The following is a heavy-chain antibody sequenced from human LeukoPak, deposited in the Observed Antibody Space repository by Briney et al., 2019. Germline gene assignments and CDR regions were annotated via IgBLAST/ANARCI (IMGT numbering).Heavy chain of an antibody. CDR3: TRVGYIDEGIDY. CDR1: GFSFSNYW. D-gene: IGHD5-24*01. J-gene: IGHJ4*02. Sequence: PGGSLRLSCAASGFSFSNYWMHWVRQAPGKGLVWVSRISSDGSDTIYADSVKGRFTMSRDNAKNTLYLQMNSLRAEDTAIYYCTRVGYIDEGIDYWGQGNLVTVSS. V-gene: IGHV3-74*01. CDR2: ISSDGSDT.